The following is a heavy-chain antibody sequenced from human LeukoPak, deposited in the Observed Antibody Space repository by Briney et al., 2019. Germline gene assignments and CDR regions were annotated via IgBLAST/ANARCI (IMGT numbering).Heavy chain of an antibody. CDR2: IYYSGST. Sequence: ESSETLSLTCTVSGGSISSSSYYWGWIRQPPGKGLEWIGSIYYSGSTYYNPSLKSRVTISVDASKNQFSLKLSSVTAADTAVYYCARDSTMVRAEGVWFDPWGQGTLVTVSS. CDR1: GGSISSSSYY. CDR3: ARDSTMVRAEGVWFDP. J-gene: IGHJ5*02. D-gene: IGHD3-10*01. V-gene: IGHV4-39*07.